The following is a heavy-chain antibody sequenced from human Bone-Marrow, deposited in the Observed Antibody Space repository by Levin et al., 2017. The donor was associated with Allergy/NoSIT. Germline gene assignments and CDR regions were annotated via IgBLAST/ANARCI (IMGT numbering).Heavy chain of an antibody. CDR3: AKENDYGDYGGIDY. Sequence: GESLKISCAASGFTFDDYAMHWVRQAPGKGLEWVSLISWDGGSTYYADSVKGRFTISRDNSKNSLYLQMNSLRAEDTALYYCAKENDYGDYGGIDYWGQGTLVTVSS. CDR2: ISWDGGST. V-gene: IGHV3-43D*04. J-gene: IGHJ4*02. D-gene: IGHD4-17*01. CDR1: GFTFDDYA.